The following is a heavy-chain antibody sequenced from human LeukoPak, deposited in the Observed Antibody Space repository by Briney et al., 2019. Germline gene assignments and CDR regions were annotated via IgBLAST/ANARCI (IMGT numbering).Heavy chain of an antibody. CDR3: ARSKSITGTT. CDR2: IYHSGST. V-gene: IGHV4-39*07. D-gene: IGHD1-7*01. J-gene: IGHJ5*02. CDR1: GGSISSGSYY. Sequence: PSETLSLTCTVSGGSISSGSYYWGWIRQPPGKGLEWIGSIYHSGSTYYNPSLKSRVTISVDTSKNQFSLKLNSVTAADTAVYYCARSKSITGTTWGQGTLVTVSS.